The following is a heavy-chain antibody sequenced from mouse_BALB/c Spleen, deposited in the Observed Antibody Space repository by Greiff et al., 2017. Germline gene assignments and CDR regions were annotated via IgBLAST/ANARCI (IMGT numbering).Heavy chain of an antibody. Sequence: EVQGVESGPDLVKPSQSLSLTCTVTGYSITSGYSCHWIRQFPGNKLEWMGYIHYSGSTNYNPSLKSRISITRDTSKNQFFLQLNSVTTEDTATYYCASGGNYWGAMDYWGQGTSVTVSS. D-gene: IGHD2-1*01. CDR3: ASGGNYWGAMDY. CDR1: GYSITSGYS. CDR2: IHYSGST. V-gene: IGHV3-1*02. J-gene: IGHJ4*01.